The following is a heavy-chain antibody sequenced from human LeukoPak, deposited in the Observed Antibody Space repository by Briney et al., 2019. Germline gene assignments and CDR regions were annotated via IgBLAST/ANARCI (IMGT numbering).Heavy chain of an antibody. D-gene: IGHD3-22*01. V-gene: IGHV3-30*03. Sequence: QTGGSLRLSCAASRFTFSSYDMYWVRQAPGKGLEWVALISSDGSNKYYADSVKGRFTISRDNSKNTLYLQMNSLRAEDTAVYYCARFDTSGYHYFDYWGQGTLVTVSS. CDR1: RFTFSSYD. J-gene: IGHJ4*02. CDR3: ARFDTSGYHYFDY. CDR2: ISSDGSNK.